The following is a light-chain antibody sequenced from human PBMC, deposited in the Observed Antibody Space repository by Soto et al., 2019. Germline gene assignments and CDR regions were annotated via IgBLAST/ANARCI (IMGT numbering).Light chain of an antibody. CDR3: QQYDNLPPFT. CDR1: QDISNY. V-gene: IGKV1-33*01. J-gene: IGKJ3*01. CDR2: DAS. Sequence: DIQMTQSPSSLSASVGDRVTITCQASQDISNYLNWYQQKPGKAPKLLIYDASNLETGVPSRFSGSGSGTDFTFPISSLQAEDIATYYCQQYDNLPPFTFGPGTKVDIK.